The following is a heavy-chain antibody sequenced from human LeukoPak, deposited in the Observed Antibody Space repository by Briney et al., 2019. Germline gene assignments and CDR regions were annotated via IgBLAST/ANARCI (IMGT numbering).Heavy chain of an antibody. V-gene: IGHV3-7*01. J-gene: IGHJ6*01. CDR2: IKEDGSEK. CDR1: GFTFSSYC. Sequence: PGGSLRLSCAASGFTFSSYCMSWVRQAPGKGLEWVAYIKEDGSEKYYVDSVKGRFTISRDNAKNSLYLQINSLRADDTGLYFRARYEGEGSCCLNYYYCMELWGQRTRVSVSS. D-gene: IGHD3-10*01. CDR3: ARYEGEGSCCLNYYYCMEL.